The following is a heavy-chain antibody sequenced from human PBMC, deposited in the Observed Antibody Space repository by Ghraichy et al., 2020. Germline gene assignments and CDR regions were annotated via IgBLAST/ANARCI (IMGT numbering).Heavy chain of an antibody. J-gene: IGHJ6*03. Sequence: SQTLSLTCTVSGGSVSSGSYYWSWIRQPPGKGLEWIGYIYYSGSTNYNPSLKSRVTISVDTSKNQFSLKLSSVTAADTAVYYCARDTRERHYYYYMDVWGKGTTVTVSS. D-gene: IGHD3-3*01. CDR3: ARDTRERHYYYYMDV. CDR1: GGSVSSGSYY. V-gene: IGHV4-61*01. CDR2: IYYSGST.